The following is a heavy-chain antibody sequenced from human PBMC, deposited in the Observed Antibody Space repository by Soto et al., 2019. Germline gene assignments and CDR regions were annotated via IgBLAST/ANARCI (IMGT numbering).Heavy chain of an antibody. J-gene: IGHJ5*02. CDR2: ISYDGSNK. CDR3: AKELVNDFWSGENNWFDP. V-gene: IGHV3-30*18. Sequence: GGSLRLSCAASGFTFSSYGMHWVRQAPGKGLEWVAVISYDGSNKYYADSVKGRFTISRDNSKNTLYLQMNSLRAEDTAVYYCAKELVNDFWSGENNWFDPWGQGTLVTVSS. CDR1: GFTFSSYG. D-gene: IGHD3-3*01.